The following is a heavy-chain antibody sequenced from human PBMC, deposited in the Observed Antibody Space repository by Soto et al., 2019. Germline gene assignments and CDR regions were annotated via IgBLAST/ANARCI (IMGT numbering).Heavy chain of an antibody. V-gene: IGHV4-30-4*08. D-gene: IGHD5-18*01. J-gene: IGHJ3*01. CDR1: GAVFTSGANY. Sequence: SETLSLTCSVSGAVFTSGANYWSWFSHAPGKDLDWLGYIYDSGVTSYTPALKRRVTLSLYTPNNQVSLKLRYVTAADSAVYFCVRAIAHGYTGNVWGQGPLITVSS. CDR3: VRAIAHGYTGNV. CDR2: IYDSGVT.